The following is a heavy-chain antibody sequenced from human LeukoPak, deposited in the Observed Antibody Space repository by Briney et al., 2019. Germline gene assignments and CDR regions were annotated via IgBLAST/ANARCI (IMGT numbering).Heavy chain of an antibody. CDR1: GYTFTAYY. D-gene: IGHD2-15*01. Sequence: ASVKVSCKASGYTFTAYYMHWVRQAPGQGLEWMGWINPNSGVTNYAQKFQGRVTTTRYTSISTAYMELSRLTSDDTAVYYCARDSRGFSVDPWGQGTLVTVSS. J-gene: IGHJ5*02. CDR3: ARDSRGFSVDP. CDR2: INPNSGVT. V-gene: IGHV1-2*02.